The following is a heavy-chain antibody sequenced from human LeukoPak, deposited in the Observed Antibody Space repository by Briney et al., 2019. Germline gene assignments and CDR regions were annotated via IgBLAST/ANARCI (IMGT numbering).Heavy chain of an antibody. J-gene: IGHJ6*03. CDR1: GYIVSSSY. CDR3: ARDNPTGVGVSMDV. V-gene: IGHV3-53*01. Sequence: GGSLRLSCAASGYIVSSSYMTWVRQAPGKGLEWVSLIYIGNTTYYADSVKGRFTISRDNSKNTLYLQMNSLRAEDTALYYCARDNPTGVGVSMDVWGKGTMVTVSS. D-gene: IGHD1-1*01. CDR2: IYIGNTT.